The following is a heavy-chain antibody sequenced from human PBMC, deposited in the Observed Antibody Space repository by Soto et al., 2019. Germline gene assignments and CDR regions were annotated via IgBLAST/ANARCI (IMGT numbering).Heavy chain of an antibody. V-gene: IGHV1-46*01. J-gene: IGHJ4*02. CDR2: INPTGDTT. D-gene: IGHD3-10*01. CDR3: ARPLIGTHTLAFDY. CDR1: GFTLTTYH. Sequence: ASVKVSCKASGFTLTTYHMHWVRQAPGQGLGWIGIINPTGDTTTYAQRYQGRVTITRDTSTNTLLMELSSLRYEDTALYYCARPLIGTHTLAFDYWGQGTLVTVSS.